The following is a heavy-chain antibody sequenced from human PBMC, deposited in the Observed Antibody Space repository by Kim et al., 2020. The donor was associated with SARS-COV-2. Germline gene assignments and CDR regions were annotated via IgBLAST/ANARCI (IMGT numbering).Heavy chain of an antibody. D-gene: IGHD3-3*01. CDR1: GYSFTSYW. Sequence: GESLKISCKGSGYSFTSYWISWVRQMPGKGQEWMGRIDPSYSYTNYSPSFQGHVTISADKSISTAYLQWSSLKASDTAMYYCARLKYYDFWSEDYWGQGTLVTVSS. CDR3: ARLKYYDFWSEDY. CDR2: IDPSYSYT. V-gene: IGHV5-10-1*01. J-gene: IGHJ4*02.